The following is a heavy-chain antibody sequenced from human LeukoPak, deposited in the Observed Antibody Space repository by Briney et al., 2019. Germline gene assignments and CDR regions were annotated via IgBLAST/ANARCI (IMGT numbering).Heavy chain of an antibody. V-gene: IGHV3-48*03. CDR3: ARDIKGQYQDAFDI. J-gene: IGHJ3*02. D-gene: IGHD2-2*01. CDR1: GFNFGSYE. CDR2: ISSRGSNM. Sequence: PGGSLRLSCAASGFNFGSYEMNWVRRAPGKGLEWVSYISSRGSNMKYADSVKGRFTISRGNAKNSVYLQMNSLRAEDTAVYYCARDIKGQYQDAFDIWGQGTMVTVSS.